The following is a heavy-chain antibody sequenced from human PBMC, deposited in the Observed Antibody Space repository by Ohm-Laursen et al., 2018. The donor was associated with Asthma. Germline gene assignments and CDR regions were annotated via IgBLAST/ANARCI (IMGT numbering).Heavy chain of an antibody. CDR1: GFAFSSYG. CDR3: AKVVLMDV. V-gene: IGHV3-30*18. CDR2: TSTDGSIE. J-gene: IGHJ6*02. Sequence: SLRLSCAASGFAFSSYGMHWVRQAPGKGLEWVALTSTDGSIEKYADSVKGRFTISRDNSKNTLYLQMNSLRAEDTAVYYCAKVVLMDVWGQGTTVTVSS. D-gene: IGHD3-16*02.